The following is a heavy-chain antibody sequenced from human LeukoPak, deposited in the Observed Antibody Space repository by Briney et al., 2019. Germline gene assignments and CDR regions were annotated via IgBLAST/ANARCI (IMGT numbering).Heavy chain of an antibody. V-gene: IGHV3-21*01. J-gene: IGHJ3*02. D-gene: IGHD3-10*01. Sequence: GGSLRLSCAASGFTFSSYSINWVRQAPGKGQERVSSISSSSSYIYYADSVKGRFTISRDNAKNSLYLQMNSLRAEDTAVYYCATDGSKGRRAFDIWGQGTMVTVSS. CDR3: ATDGSKGRRAFDI. CDR1: GFTFSSYS. CDR2: ISSSSSYI.